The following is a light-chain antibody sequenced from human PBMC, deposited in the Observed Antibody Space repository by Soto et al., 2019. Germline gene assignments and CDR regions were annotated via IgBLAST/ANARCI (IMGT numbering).Light chain of an antibody. Sequence: DIQMTQSPSSLSASVGDRVTITCRASQSISSYLNWYQQKPGKAPKLLIYAESSLQSGVPSRFSGSGSGTDFTLTISSLQPEDFATYYCQQSYSTPKGLTFGGGTKVEIK. J-gene: IGKJ4*01. CDR1: QSISSY. CDR3: QQSYSTPKGLT. CDR2: AES. V-gene: IGKV1-39*01.